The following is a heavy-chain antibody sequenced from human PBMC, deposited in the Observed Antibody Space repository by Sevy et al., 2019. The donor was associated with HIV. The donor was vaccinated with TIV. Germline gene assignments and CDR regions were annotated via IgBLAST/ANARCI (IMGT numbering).Heavy chain of an antibody. CDR3: ARVVVVAAYYYGMDV. CDR2: IYYSGST. J-gene: IGHJ6*02. Sequence: SETLSLTCTVSGGSVSSGSYYWSWIRQPPGKGLEWIGYIYYSGSTNYNPSLKSRVTISVDTSKNQFSLKLSSVTAADTAVYYCARVVVVAAYYYGMDVWGQRTTVTGSS. V-gene: IGHV4-61*01. CDR1: GGSVSSGSYY. D-gene: IGHD2-15*01.